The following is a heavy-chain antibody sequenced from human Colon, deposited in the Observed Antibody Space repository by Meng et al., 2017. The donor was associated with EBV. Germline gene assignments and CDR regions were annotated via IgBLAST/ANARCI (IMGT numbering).Heavy chain of an antibody. V-gene: IGHV4-4*03. CDR3: ARVRVIPAAVGFDY. CDR1: CGSISTRDW. CDR2: IYRGGGT. Sequence: QVQREEAGPGPVKPPQTLSPTCAVSCGSISTRDWWSWVRQPPGKGLEWIGEIYRGGGTNYNPSFKSRVTISVDTSNNHFSLKLSYVTAADTAVYYCARVRVIPAAVGFDYWGQGTLVTVSS. D-gene: IGHD2-2*01. J-gene: IGHJ4*02.